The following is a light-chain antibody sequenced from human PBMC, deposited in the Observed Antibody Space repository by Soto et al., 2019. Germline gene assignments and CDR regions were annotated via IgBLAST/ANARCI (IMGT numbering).Light chain of an antibody. Sequence: EIVLTQSPGTLSLSPGERATLSCSSSQSVSSSFLSWYQQKPGQSPRLLIYGASGRATGIPDRFSGSGSGTDFTLTISSLEPEDFAVYYCQQRSNWPWTFGQGTKVDIK. CDR1: QSVSSSF. CDR3: QQRSNWPWT. V-gene: IGKV3D-20*02. J-gene: IGKJ1*01. CDR2: GAS.